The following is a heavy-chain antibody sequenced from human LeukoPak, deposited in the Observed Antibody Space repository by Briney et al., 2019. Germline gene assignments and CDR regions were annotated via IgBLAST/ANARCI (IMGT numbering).Heavy chain of an antibody. CDR1: GASTSDYY. CDR2: IHHTGSF. J-gene: IGHJ6*03. CDR3: ASEGNTVTTNYYYYYMDV. Sequence: SETLSLTCTIFGASTSDYYWSWVRQPPGKGLEWIGYIHHTGSFDYNPSLNSRATISLDTSKNQFSLKLSSVTAADTAVYYCASEGNTVTTNYYYYYMDVWGKGTTVTVSS. V-gene: IGHV4-59*12. D-gene: IGHD4-17*01.